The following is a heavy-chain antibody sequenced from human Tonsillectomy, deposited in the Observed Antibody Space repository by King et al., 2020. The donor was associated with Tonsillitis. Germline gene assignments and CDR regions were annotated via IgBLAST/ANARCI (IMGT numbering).Heavy chain of an antibody. CDR3: TRELVVYYYALDV. CDR1: GFTLSNAW. V-gene: IGHV3-15*01. D-gene: IGHD2-2*01. CDR2: IKSKTDGGTT. J-gene: IGHJ6*02. Sequence: VQLVESGGGLVKSGGSLRLSCAASGFTLSNAWMSWVRQAPGKGLEWVGRIKSKTDGGTTDFAAPVKGRFTISRDDSKNTLYLQMNSPKTEDTAVYYCTRELVVYYYALDVWGQGTTVTVSS.